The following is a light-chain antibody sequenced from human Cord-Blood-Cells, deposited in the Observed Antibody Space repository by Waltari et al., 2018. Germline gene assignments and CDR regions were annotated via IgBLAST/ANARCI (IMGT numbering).Light chain of an antibody. V-gene: IGLV2-14*01. CDR3: SSYTSSSTLE. CDR1: SSDVGGYNY. J-gene: IGLJ3*02. Sequence: QSALTQPASVSGSPAQSITISCTGPSSDVGGYNYVSWYQQHPGKAPKLMMYDVSNRPSGVSNRFSGSKSGNTASLTISGLQAEDEADYYCSSYTSSSTLEFGGGTKLTVL. CDR2: DVS.